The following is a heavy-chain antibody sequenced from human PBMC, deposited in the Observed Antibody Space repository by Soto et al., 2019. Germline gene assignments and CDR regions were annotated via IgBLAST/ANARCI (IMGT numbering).Heavy chain of an antibody. CDR3: ARAASYYYYHGMDV. Sequence: QVQLQQWGAGLLKPSETLSLTCAVYGGSFSGYYWSWIRQPPGKGLEWIGEINHSGSTNYNPSLKSLVTISLDTSKNQFSLKLSSVTAADTAVYYCARAASYYYYHGMDVWGHGTTVTVSS. V-gene: IGHV4-34*01. CDR1: GGSFSGYY. CDR2: INHSGST. J-gene: IGHJ6*02.